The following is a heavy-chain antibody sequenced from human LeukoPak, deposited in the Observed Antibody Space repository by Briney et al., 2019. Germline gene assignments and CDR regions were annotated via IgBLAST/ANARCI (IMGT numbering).Heavy chain of an antibody. D-gene: IGHD3-3*01. CDR3: ARAGYYLSPYFSDY. Sequence: PGGSLRLSCAASGFTFSTYTMHWVRQAPGKGLEWVAFISFDGSNTYYADSVKGRFTISRDNSKNTLYLQMNSLRAEDTAVYYCARAGYYLSPYFSDYWGQGTLVTVSS. J-gene: IGHJ4*02. CDR1: GFTFSTYT. V-gene: IGHV3-30-3*01. CDR2: ISFDGSNT.